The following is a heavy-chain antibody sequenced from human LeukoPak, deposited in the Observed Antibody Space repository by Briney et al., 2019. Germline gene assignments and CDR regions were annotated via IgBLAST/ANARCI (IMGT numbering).Heavy chain of an antibody. D-gene: IGHD5-18*01. CDR1: GFNLNSFW. V-gene: IGHV3-7*04. Sequence: PGGSLRLSCSVSGFNLNSFWMTWVRQAPGKGLEWVANKGKDGSEKNYVDSVKGRFTISRDNAKNSLYLQMNSLRAEDTAIYYCARTYSPFDYWGQGTLVTVSS. CDR3: ARTYSPFDY. CDR2: KGKDGSEK. J-gene: IGHJ4*02.